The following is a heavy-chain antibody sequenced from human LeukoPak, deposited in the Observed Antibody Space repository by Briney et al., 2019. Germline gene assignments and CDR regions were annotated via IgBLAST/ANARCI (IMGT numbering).Heavy chain of an antibody. D-gene: IGHD2-15*01. CDR2: IDDSGST. J-gene: IGHJ4*02. V-gene: IGHV4-34*01. CDR3: ARGQVVRQY. CDR1: GGSFSGYH. Sequence: SETLSLTCAVYGGSFSGYHWSWIRQPPGNGLEWIGEIDDSGSTNYNPSLESRVSISIDTSKNQFSLKLTSVTAADTAVYYCARGQVVRQYWGQGTLVTVSS.